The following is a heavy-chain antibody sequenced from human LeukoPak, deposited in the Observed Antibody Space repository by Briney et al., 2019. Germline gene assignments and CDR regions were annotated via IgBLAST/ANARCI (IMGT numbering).Heavy chain of an antibody. D-gene: IGHD5-12*01. J-gene: IGHJ4*02. V-gene: IGHV1-69*13. Sequence: GASVKVSCKASGGTLSSYAISWVRQAPGQGLEWMGGIIPIFGTANYAQKFQGRVTITADESTSTAYMELSSLRFEDTAVYYCARVRTELSGYGPLGFDYWGQGTLVTVSS. CDR1: GGTLSSYA. CDR2: IIPIFGTA. CDR3: ARVRTELSGYGPLGFDY.